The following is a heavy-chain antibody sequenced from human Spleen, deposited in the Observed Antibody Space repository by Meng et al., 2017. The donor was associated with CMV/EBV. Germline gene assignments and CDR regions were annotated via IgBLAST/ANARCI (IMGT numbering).Heavy chain of an antibody. D-gene: IGHD6-13*01. CDR2: IYDSGST. CDR3: AREKLVVYYYYGVDV. J-gene: IGHJ6*02. CDR1: GGSVSSNNYY. Sequence: SETLSLTCTVSGGSVSSNNYYWSWIRQPPGRGLEWIGYIYDSGSTNYNPSLESRVTISVDTSKNQFSLKLSSVTAADTAVYYCAREKLVVYYYYGVDVWGQGTLVTVSS. V-gene: IGHV4-61*01.